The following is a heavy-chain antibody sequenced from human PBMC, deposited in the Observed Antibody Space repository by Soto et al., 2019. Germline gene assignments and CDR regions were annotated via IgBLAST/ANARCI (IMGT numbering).Heavy chain of an antibody. Sequence: GGSLRLSCAASGFTFSYAWINWVRQAPGKGLEWVGRIKSKNDGGTTDFAAPVKGRFAISRDDSKNMVYLEMNSLQTEDTAIYYRTTDSYITSIIVRFDYWGHGTLVTVSS. CDR3: TTDSYITSIIVRFDY. J-gene: IGHJ4*01. CDR2: IKSKNDGGTT. CDR1: GFTFSYAW. D-gene: IGHD3-22*01. V-gene: IGHV3-15*07.